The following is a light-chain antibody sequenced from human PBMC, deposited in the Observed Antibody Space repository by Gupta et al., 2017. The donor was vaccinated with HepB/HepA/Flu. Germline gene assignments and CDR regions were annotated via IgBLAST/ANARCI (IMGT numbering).Light chain of an antibody. V-gene: IGLV2-14*03. J-gene: IGLJ2*01. CDR3: RSYTSSSNNVV. CDR1: SSDVGGYNY. CDR2: DVS. Sequence: QSALTQPASVSGSPGQSITISCTGTSSDVGGYNYVSWYQQPPGKAPKLMIYDVSNRPSGVSNRFSGSKSGTTASLTITGLQAEDEADYYCRSYTSSSNNVVFGGGTKLTVL.